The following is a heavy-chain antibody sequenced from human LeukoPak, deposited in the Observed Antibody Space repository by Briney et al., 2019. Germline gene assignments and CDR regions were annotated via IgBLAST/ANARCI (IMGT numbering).Heavy chain of an antibody. CDR3: ARHNGFVDWFDP. V-gene: IGHV4-39*01. CDR1: GGSISSSSYY. D-gene: IGHD3-16*02. CDR2: IYYSGST. J-gene: IGHJ5*02. Sequence: SETLSLTCTVSGGSISSSSYYWGWIRQPPGKGLEWIGSIYYSGSTYYNPSLKSRVTISVDTSKNQFSLKLSSVTAADTAMYYCARHNGFVDWFDPWGQGTLVTVSS.